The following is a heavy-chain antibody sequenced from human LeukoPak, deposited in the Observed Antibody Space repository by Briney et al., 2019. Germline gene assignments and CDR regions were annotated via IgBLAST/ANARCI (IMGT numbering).Heavy chain of an antibody. CDR1: GFTFGAYT. CDR2: IFSRSESI. V-gene: IGHV3-21*01. Sequence: GGSLRLSCAASGFTFGAYTMNWVRQAPGKGLEWVTCIFSRSESILYADSVKGRFTISRDNAKNSLYLQMDSLRAEDTAVYYCARDFLHSSTSRPFDYWGQGTLVTVPS. CDR3: ARDFLHSSTSRPFDY. D-gene: IGHD2-2*01. J-gene: IGHJ4*02.